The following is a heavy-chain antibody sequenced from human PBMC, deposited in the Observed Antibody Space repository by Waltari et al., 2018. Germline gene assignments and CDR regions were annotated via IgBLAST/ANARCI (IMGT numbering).Heavy chain of an antibody. V-gene: IGHV4-38-2*01. CDR3: ARVPKCSGGSCYDWFDP. Sequence: QVQLQESGPGLVKPSETLSLTCAVSGYAISSGYYWGWIRQPPGKGLGGIGSSYHSGGTYYNPRLKGGVTKSVDTSKNQFSLKRSSVTAADTAVYYCARVPKCSGGSCYDWFDPWGQGTLVTVSS. J-gene: IGHJ5*02. CDR1: GYAISSGYY. CDR2: SYHSGGT. D-gene: IGHD2-15*01.